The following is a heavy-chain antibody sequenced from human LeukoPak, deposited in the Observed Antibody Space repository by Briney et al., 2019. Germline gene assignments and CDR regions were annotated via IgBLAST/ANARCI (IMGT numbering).Heavy chain of an antibody. J-gene: IGHJ4*02. CDR1: GFTFDDYG. Sequence: GGSLRLSCAASGFTFDDYGMSWVRQAPGKGLEWVSGINWNGGSTGYADSVKGRFTISRDNAKNSLCLQMNSLRAEDTALYYCARGGYYYDSSGYSPFDYWGQGTLVTVSS. D-gene: IGHD3-22*01. V-gene: IGHV3-20*04. CDR3: ARGGYYYDSSGYSPFDY. CDR2: INWNGGST.